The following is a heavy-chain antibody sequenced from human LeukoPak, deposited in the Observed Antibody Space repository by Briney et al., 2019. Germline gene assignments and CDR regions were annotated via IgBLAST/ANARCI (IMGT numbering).Heavy chain of an antibody. CDR1: GGSISSYY. Sequence: SETLSLTCTVSGGSISSYYWSWIRQPPGKGLEWIGYIYYSGSTNYNPSLKSRVTISVDTSKNQFSLKLSSVTAADTAVYCCARAPFASWWLSHDAFDIWGQGTMVTVSS. J-gene: IGHJ3*02. CDR2: IYYSGST. V-gene: IGHV4-59*01. CDR3: ARAPFASWWLSHDAFDI. D-gene: IGHD3-22*01.